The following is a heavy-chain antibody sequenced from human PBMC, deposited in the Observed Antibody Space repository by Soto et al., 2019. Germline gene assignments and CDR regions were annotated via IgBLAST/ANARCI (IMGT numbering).Heavy chain of an antibody. V-gene: IGHV4-59*08. Sequence: TSETLSLTCTVSGGSISSYYWSWIRQPPGKGLEWIGYIYYSGSTNYNPSLKSRVTISVDTSKNQFSLKLSSVTAADTAVYYCARHSSGWFEFDYWGQGTLVTSPQ. CDR1: GGSISSYY. D-gene: IGHD6-19*01. J-gene: IGHJ4*02. CDR3: ARHSSGWFEFDY. CDR2: IYYSGST.